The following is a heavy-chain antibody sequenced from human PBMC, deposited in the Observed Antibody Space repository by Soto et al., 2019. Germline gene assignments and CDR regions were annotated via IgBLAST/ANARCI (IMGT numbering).Heavy chain of an antibody. CDR3: AKTGYCNGGSCLYPWDYYYGMDV. J-gene: IGHJ6*02. Sequence: QVQLVESGGGVVQPGRSLRLCCAASRFTFSSYGMHWVRQAPGKGLEWVAVISYDGSNKYYADSVKGRFTISRDNSKNTLYLQMNSLRAEDTAVYYCAKTGYCNGGSCLYPWDYYYGMDVWGQGTTVTVSS. CDR1: RFTFSSYG. D-gene: IGHD2-15*01. CDR2: ISYDGSNK. V-gene: IGHV3-30*18.